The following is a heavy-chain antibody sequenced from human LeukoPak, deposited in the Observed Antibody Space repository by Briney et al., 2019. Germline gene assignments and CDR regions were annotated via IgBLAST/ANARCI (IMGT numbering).Heavy chain of an antibody. V-gene: IGHV3-21*01. CDR3: ASHPNAAAGLYYYYMDV. CDR2: ISSSSSYI. D-gene: IGHD6-13*01. CDR1: GFTFSSYS. J-gene: IGHJ6*03. Sequence: GGSLRLSCAASGFTFSSYSMNWVRQAPGKGLEWVSSISSSSSYIYYADSVKGRFTISRDNARNSLYLQMNSLRAEDTAVYYCASHPNAAAGLYYYYMDVWGKGTTVTVSS.